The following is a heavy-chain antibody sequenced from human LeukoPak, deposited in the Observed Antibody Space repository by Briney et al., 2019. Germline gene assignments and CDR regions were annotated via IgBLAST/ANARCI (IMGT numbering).Heavy chain of an antibody. CDR3: ARGADGVSSNSRGWFDP. V-gene: IGHV3-21*01. CDR1: GFTFSNYA. J-gene: IGHJ5*02. Sequence: GGSLRLSCAASGFTFSNYAMSWVRQAPGKGLEWVSSISTSSSYIYYADSVRGRFTISRDNAKNSPYLQMNSLRAEDTAVYSCARGADGVSSNSRGWFDPWGQGTLVTVSS. D-gene: IGHD2-15*01. CDR2: ISTSSSYI.